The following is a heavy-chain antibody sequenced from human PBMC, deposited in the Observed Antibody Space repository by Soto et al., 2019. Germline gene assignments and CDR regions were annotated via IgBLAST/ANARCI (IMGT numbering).Heavy chain of an antibody. V-gene: IGHV3-74*03. Sequence: GGLGGWGAASGFTFGDYWMHWVRQPPGKGPEWVSRMTGDGRTTQYADSVKGRFTASRDKAKSTLYLQMNSLRAEDTAVYYCATAELDYWG. D-gene: IGHD1-7*01. J-gene: IGHJ4*01. CDR2: MTGDGRTT. CDR1: GFTFGDYW. CDR3: ATAELDY.